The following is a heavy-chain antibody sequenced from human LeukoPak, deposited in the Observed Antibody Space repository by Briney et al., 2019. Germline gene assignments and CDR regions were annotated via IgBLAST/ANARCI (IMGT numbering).Heavy chain of an antibody. J-gene: IGHJ6*03. CDR3: ARGNLGYCSSTSCPSTEYDYYYMDV. CDR2: ISSSSSYI. CDR1: GFTFSDYY. V-gene: IGHV3-21*01. Sequence: PGGSLRLSCAASGFTFSDYYMSWVRQAPGKGLEWVSSISSSSSYIYYADSVKGRFTISRDNAKNSLYLQMNSLRAEDTAVYYCARGNLGYCSSTSCPSTEYDYYYMDVWGKGTTVTVSS. D-gene: IGHD2-2*01.